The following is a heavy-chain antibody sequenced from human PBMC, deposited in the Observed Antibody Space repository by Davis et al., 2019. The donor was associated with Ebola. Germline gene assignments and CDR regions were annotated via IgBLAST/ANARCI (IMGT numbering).Heavy chain of an antibody. CDR3: AGLGVDGYSYYFDY. V-gene: IGHV5-51*01. CDR2: IYPGDSDI. D-gene: IGHD5-24*01. CDR1: GYSFTSYW. J-gene: IGHJ4*02. Sequence: PGGSLRLSCKGSGYSFTSYWIGWVRQMPGKGLEWMGIIYPGDSDIRYSPSFQGHVTISADNSTSTGYLQWSSLKASDTAKYYCAGLGVDGYSYYFDYWGQGTLVSVSS.